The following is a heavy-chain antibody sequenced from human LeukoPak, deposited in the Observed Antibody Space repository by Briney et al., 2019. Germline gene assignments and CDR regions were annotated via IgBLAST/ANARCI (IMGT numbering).Heavy chain of an antibody. D-gene: IGHD3-3*01. CDR3: ARERWSLYSNDYYYYGLDV. V-gene: IGHV3-7*01. CDR1: GFIFSNYY. J-gene: IGHJ6*02. CDR2: IKQDGSEK. Sequence: PGGSLRLSCAASGFIFSNYYMNWVRQAPGKGLEWVAHIKQDGSEKNYVDSVKGRFTISRDNAKNSLYLQMNSLRAEDTAAYYCARERWSLYSNDYYYYGLDVWGQGTTVTVSS.